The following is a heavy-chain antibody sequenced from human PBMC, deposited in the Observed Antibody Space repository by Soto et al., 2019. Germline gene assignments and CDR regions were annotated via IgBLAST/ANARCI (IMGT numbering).Heavy chain of an antibody. J-gene: IGHJ4*02. Sequence: ASVKVSCTVSEHTLTKLSMHWVRQAPGKGLEWMGGFDREDGEAIYAQKFEGRVSMTEDTSTDTAYMDLSSLRSEDTAVYYCTASNYSDFVGALFSWSYFDYWGQGTLVTVSS. CDR3: TASNYSDFVGALFSWSYFDY. CDR1: EHTLTKLS. CDR2: FDREDGEA. D-gene: IGHD3-16*01. V-gene: IGHV1-24*01.